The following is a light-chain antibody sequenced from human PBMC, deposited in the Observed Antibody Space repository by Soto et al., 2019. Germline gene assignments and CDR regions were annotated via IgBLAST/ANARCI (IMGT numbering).Light chain of an antibody. CDR2: GAS. CDR3: QHYASSLTT. V-gene: IGKV3-20*01. Sequence: IVLTQSPGTLSLSPGERATLSWRASQSVSSSYLAWYQQKPGQAPRLLIYGASSRATGIPDRFSGSGSGTDFTLTISRLEPEDFAVYYCQHYASSLTTFGQGTKVDIK. CDR1: QSVSSSY. J-gene: IGKJ1*01.